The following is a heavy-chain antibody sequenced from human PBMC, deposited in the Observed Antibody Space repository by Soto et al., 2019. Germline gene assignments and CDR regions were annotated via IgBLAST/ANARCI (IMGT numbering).Heavy chain of an antibody. V-gene: IGHV3-30*18. D-gene: IGHD6-13*01. CDR1: GFTFSSYG. CDR3: AKDAGYYGMDV. CDR2: ISYDGSNK. J-gene: IGHJ6*02. Sequence: QVQLVESGGGVVQPGRSLRLSCAASGFTFSSYGMHWVRQAPGKGLEWVAVISYDGSNKYYADSVKGRFTISRDNSKNTRYLQMNSLRAEDTAVYYCAKDAGYYGMDVWGQGTTVTVSS.